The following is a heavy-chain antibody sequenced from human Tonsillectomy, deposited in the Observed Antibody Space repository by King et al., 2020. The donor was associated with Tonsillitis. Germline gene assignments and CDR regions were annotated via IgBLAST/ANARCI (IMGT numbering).Heavy chain of an antibody. CDR3: ARDLYDFGRGFFYGMDV. J-gene: IGHJ6*02. D-gene: IGHD3-3*01. CDR1: GGSISRYY. Sequence: LQLQESGTGLVKPSETLSLTCNVSGGSISRYYWSWIRQPPGKGLEWIAHNYDSGSTNYNPSLKSRVTISVDTSKNQFSLRLKTANAADTAVYYCARDLYDFGRGFFYGMDVWGQGTAVTVSS. CDR2: NYDSGST. V-gene: IGHV4-59*01.